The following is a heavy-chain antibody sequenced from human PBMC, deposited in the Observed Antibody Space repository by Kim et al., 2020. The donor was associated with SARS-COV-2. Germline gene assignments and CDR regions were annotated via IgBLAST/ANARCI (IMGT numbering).Heavy chain of an antibody. J-gene: IGHJ3*02. Sequence: GESLKISCKGSGYSFTSYWISWVRQMPGKGLEWMGRIDPSDSYTNYSPSFQGHVTIPADKSISTAYLQWSSLKASDTAMYYCARRAKAAAGTHGGDGYSRGWYQYDAFDIWGQGTMVTVSS. CDR3: ARRAKAAAGTHGGDGYSRGWYQYDAFDI. CDR2: IDPSDSYT. V-gene: IGHV5-10-1*01. CDR1: GYSFTSYW. D-gene: IGHD6-19*01.